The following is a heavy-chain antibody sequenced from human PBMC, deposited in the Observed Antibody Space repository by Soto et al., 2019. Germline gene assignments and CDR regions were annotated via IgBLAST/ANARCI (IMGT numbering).Heavy chain of an antibody. D-gene: IGHD3-10*01. CDR1: GFTFSSYS. Sequence: EVQLVESGGGLVKPGGALRLSCAASGFTFSSYSMNWVRQAPGKGLEWVSSISSSSSYIYYADSVKGRFTISRDHAKNSLYLQMNSLRAEDTAVSYCARDTYFYGSGSYGPWGQGTLVTVSS. CDR2: ISSSSSYI. V-gene: IGHV3-21*01. CDR3: ARDTYFYGSGSYGP. J-gene: IGHJ5*02.